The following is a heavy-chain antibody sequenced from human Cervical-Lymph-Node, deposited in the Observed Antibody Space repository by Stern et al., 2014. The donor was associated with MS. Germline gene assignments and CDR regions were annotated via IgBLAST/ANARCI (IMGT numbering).Heavy chain of an antibody. J-gene: IGHJ6*02. D-gene: IGHD6-19*01. CDR2: INPSGGTT. Sequence: VQLGEAGAEVKKPGASLKVSCKASGDTFTSHSMHLVRQAPGQGLEWVGIINPSGGTTSHAQKFQGRVTMTRDTSTSTVYMELSSLRSEDTAVYYCAREVAGHRLGMMDVWGQGTTVTVSS. CDR3: AREVAGHRLGMMDV. V-gene: IGHV1-46*01. CDR1: GDTFTSHS.